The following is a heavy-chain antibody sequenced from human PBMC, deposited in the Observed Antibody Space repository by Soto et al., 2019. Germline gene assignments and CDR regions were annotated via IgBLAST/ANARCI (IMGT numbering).Heavy chain of an antibody. V-gene: IGHV1-18*01. D-gene: IGHD6-6*01. CDR1: GYTFTNYYG. CDR2: ISPYNGNT. CDR3: ARVTQGWSSSEHFQH. Sequence: GASVKVSCKASGYTFTNYYGISWVRQAPGQGLEWMGWISPYNGNTNYAQNFQGRVTMTTDTSTSTAYMELRSLRSDDTAVYYCARVTQGWSSSEHFQHWGQGTLVTVSS. J-gene: IGHJ1*01.